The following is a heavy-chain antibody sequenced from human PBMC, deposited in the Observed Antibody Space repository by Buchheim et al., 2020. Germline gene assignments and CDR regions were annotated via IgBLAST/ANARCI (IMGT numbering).Heavy chain of an antibody. CDR2: IWYDGSNK. D-gene: IGHD6-19*01. Sequence: QVQLVESGGGVVQPGRSLRLSCAASGFTFSSYGMHWVRQAPGKGLEWVAVIWYDGSNKYYADSVKGRFTISRDNSKNTLYLQMNSLRAEDTAVYYCARDPGWLVVMSTNYFDYWGQGTL. V-gene: IGHV3-33*01. CDR3: ARDPGWLVVMSTNYFDY. CDR1: GFTFSSYG. J-gene: IGHJ4*02.